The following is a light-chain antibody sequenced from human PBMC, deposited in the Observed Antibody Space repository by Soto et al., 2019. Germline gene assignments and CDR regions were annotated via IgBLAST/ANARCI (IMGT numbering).Light chain of an antibody. CDR3: QQHFDTLPYP. Sequence: DIVMTQSPDSLAVSLGERATINCKSSQSVLHSSNTKNYLAWYQQKPGQPPKVLIYWASTRESGVPDRFSGRRSGPDFTITISSLQAEDVAVYYCQQHFDTLPYPFGQGTKLEIK. CDR2: WAS. J-gene: IGKJ2*01. CDR1: QSVLHSSNTKNY. V-gene: IGKV4-1*01.